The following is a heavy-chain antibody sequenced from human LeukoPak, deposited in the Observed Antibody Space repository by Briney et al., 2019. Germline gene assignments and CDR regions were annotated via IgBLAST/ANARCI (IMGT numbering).Heavy chain of an antibody. CDR1: GYTFTGYY. CDR2: INPNSGGT. V-gene: IGHV1-2*02. Sequence: ASVKVSCEASGYTFTGYYMHWVRQAPGQGLEWMGWINPNSGGTNYAQKFQGRVTMTRDTSISTAYMELSRLRSDDTAVYYCARDLKGLPRFDYWGQATLVTVSS. D-gene: IGHD4-11*01. CDR3: ARDLKGLPRFDY. J-gene: IGHJ4*02.